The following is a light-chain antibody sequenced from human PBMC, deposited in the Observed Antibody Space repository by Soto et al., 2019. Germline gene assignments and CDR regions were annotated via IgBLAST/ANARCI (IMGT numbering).Light chain of an antibody. CDR3: QKYNSAPHT. CDR2: AAS. V-gene: IGKV1-27*01. Sequence: DIQMTQSPSSLSASVGDRVTVTCRASQGISSYLAWYQQKPGKVPKLLIYAASTLQLGVPSRFSGSGSGTDFTLTISGLQPKDVATYYCQKYNSAPHTFGQGTKVEIK. CDR1: QGISSY. J-gene: IGKJ1*01.